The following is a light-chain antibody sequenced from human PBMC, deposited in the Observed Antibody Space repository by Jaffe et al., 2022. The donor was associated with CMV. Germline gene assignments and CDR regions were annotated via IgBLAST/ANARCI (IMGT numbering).Light chain of an antibody. CDR1: QTISNY. CDR2: TTS. Sequence: DIQMTQSPSSLSASVRDRVTITCRASQTISNYLNWYQQKPGKAPELLIYTTSSLQIGVPSRFSGSGSGTDFTLTISSLQPEDFATYYCQQSYSAPFTFGPGTKVDIK. CDR3: QQSYSAPFT. V-gene: IGKV1-39*01. J-gene: IGKJ3*01.